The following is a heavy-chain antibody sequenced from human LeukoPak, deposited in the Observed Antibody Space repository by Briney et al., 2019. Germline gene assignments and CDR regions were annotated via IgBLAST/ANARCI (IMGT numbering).Heavy chain of an antibody. CDR2: ISAYNGNT. Sequence: GASVKVSCKASGYVFSTYAINWMRQAPGQGLEWMGWISAYNGNTNYAQKLQGRVTMTTDTSTSTAYMELRSLRSDDTAVYYCARRYDSSGYYFYWGQGTLVTVSS. J-gene: IGHJ4*02. CDR3: ARRYDSSGYYFY. CDR1: GYVFSTYA. D-gene: IGHD3-22*01. V-gene: IGHV1-18*01.